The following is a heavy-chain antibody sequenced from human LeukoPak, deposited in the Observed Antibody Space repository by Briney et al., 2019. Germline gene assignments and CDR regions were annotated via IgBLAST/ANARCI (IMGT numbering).Heavy chain of an antibody. CDR3: ARGGPDIVLMVYAIGYYFDY. D-gene: IGHD2-8*01. J-gene: IGHJ4*02. Sequence: WIPQAPGKGLEWVSGINWNGGSTGYAESVQGRFTISRDNAKSSLYLQMNSLRAEDTALYYGARGGPDIVLMVYAIGYYFDYWGQGTLVTVSS. CDR2: INWNGGST. V-gene: IGHV3-20*03.